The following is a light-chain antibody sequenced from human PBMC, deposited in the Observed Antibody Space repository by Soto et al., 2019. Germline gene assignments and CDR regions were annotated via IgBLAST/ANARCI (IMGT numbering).Light chain of an antibody. J-gene: IGKJ1*01. Sequence: EIVMTQSPATLSVSPGERATLSCRASQSVSSNLAWYQQKPGQAPRLLIYGASTRATGIPARFSGSGSGTALTLTINSLQSEDFAVYYCQQYNNWPPWTFGQGTKVEIK. V-gene: IGKV3-15*01. CDR3: QQYNNWPPWT. CDR2: GAS. CDR1: QSVSSN.